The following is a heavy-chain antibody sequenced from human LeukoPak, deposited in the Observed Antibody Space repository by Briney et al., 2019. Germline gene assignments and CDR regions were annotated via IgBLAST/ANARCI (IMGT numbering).Heavy chain of an antibody. CDR1: GDSISSSNW. CDR2: IYHSGST. V-gene: IGHV4-4*02. Sequence: PSETLSLTCAVSGDSISSSNWWSWVRQPPGKGLEWIGEIYHSGSTNYNPSLKSRVTISVDKSKNQFSLKLSSVTAADTAVYYCARDNGYSYGYFDYWGQGVLVTVS. CDR3: ARDNGYSYGYFDY. D-gene: IGHD5-18*01. J-gene: IGHJ4*02.